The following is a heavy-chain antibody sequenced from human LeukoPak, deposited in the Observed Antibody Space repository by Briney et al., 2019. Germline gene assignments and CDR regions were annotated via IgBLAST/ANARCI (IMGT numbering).Heavy chain of an antibody. CDR3: AKDEEATVISIFDY. CDR2: ISGSGGST. Sequence: PGGSLRLSCAASGFTFSSYAMSWVRQAPGKGLEWVSAISGSGGSTYYADSVKGRFTISRDNSKNTLYLEMNSLRAEDTAVYYCAKDEEATVISIFDYWGQGTLVTVSS. D-gene: IGHD4-17*01. V-gene: IGHV3-23*01. J-gene: IGHJ4*02. CDR1: GFTFSSYA.